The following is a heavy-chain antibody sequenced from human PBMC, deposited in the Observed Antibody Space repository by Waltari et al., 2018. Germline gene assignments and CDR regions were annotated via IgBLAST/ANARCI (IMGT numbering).Heavy chain of an antibody. D-gene: IGHD2-21*01. V-gene: IGHV1-58*01. J-gene: IGHJ3*02. Sequence: QIQLVQSGPEVKTPGTSVKVSCKASGITLGGSAVQWGGQARGQRLEWVGGIVGGSGHIFYSHNFKDRVHLSRDLATETAYMELTTLESEDTAVFYCALAVSVIAIPNAFRIWGQGTLVTVSS. CDR3: ALAVSVIAIPNAFRI. CDR1: GITLGGSA. CDR2: IVGGSGHI.